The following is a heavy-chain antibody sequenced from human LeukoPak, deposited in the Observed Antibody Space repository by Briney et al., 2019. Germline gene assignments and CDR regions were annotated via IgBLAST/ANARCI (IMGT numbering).Heavy chain of an antibody. J-gene: IGHJ4*02. CDR3: ARDRRSSGYYYYFDY. V-gene: IGHV1-3*01. CDR2: INAGNGNT. CDR1: GYTFTSYA. D-gene: IGHD3-22*01. Sequence: RASVKVSCKASGYTFTSYAMHWVRQAPGQRLEWMGWINAGNGNTKYSQKFQGRVTITRDTSASTAYMELSSLRSEDTAVYYCARDRRSSGYYYYFDYWGQGTLVTVSS.